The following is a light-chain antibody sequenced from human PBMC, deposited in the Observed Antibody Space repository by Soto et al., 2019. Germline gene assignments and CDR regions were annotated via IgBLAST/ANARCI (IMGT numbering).Light chain of an antibody. CDR1: MRDIGAYNL. CDR3: SSFTSRSSLI. J-gene: IGLJ2*01. CDR2: EVR. V-gene: IGLV2-14*01. Sequence: QSALTQPASVSGSPGQSITIFCAGTMRDIGAYNLVSWYQQHPGRAPQLIIYEVRNRPSGSSFRFSCSKSGNTASLTISGLQAEDEADYYCSSFTSRSSLIFGGGTKVTVL.